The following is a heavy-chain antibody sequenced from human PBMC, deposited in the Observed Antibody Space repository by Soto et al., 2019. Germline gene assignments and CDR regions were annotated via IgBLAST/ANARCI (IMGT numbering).Heavy chain of an antibody. CDR2: IWYDGSNK. J-gene: IGHJ4*02. D-gene: IGHD3-16*01. V-gene: IGHV3-33*01. CDR1: GFTFSSYG. CDR3: AVSWITFRGAEAPSFDY. Sequence: QVQLVESGGGVVQPGRSLRLSCAASGFTFSSYGMHWVRQAPGKGLEWVAVIWYDGSNKYYADSVKGRFTISRDNSKNTLYLQMNSLRAEDTAVYYCAVSWITFRGAEAPSFDYWGQGTLVTVSS.